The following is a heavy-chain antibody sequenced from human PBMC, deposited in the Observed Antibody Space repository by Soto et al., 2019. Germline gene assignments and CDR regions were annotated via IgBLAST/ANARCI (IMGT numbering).Heavy chain of an antibody. J-gene: IGHJ3*01. D-gene: IGHD1-26*01. CDR1: GYTFTSYA. V-gene: IGHV1-3*01. Sequence: ASVKVSCKASGYTFTSYAMHWVRQAPGQRLERMGWINAGNGNTKYSQKFQGRVTITRDTSASTAYMELSSLRSEDTAVYYCARVTEQVAIYVWGQGTMVTVSS. CDR3: ARVTEQVAIYV. CDR2: INAGNGNT.